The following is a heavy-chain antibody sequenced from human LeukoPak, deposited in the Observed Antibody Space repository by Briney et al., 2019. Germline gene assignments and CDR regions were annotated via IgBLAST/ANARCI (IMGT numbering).Heavy chain of an antibody. CDR2: TTTRGGGT. CDR1: GFAFGSYA. Sequence: GGSLRLSCAASGFAFGSYALSWVRQAPGKGLEWVSVTTTRGGGTYYADSVKGRFTISRDNSKNTLFLQMSSLRVEDTAVYYCAKAHPLVAAPDYWGQGTLVTVSS. J-gene: IGHJ4*02. CDR3: AKAHPLVAAPDY. D-gene: IGHD6-6*01. V-gene: IGHV3-23*01.